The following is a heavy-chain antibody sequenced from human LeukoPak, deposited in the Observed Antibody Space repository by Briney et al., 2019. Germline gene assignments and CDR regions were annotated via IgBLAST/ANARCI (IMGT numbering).Heavy chain of an antibody. V-gene: IGHV3-9*01. D-gene: IGHD6-13*01. CDR1: GFTFDDYA. CDR3: AKAPRRGSSSWYPSDY. J-gene: IGHJ4*02. Sequence: GGSLRLSCAASGFTFDDYAMHWVRQAPGKGLEWVSGISWNSGSIGYADSVKGRFTISRDNAKNSLYLQMNSLRAEDTALYYCAKAPRRGSSSWYPSDYWGQGTLVTVSS. CDR2: ISWNSGSI.